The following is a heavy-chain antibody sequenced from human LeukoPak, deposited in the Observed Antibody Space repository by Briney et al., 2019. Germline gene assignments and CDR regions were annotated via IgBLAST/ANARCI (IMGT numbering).Heavy chain of an antibody. CDR2: IYYSGST. D-gene: IGHD4-17*01. CDR1: GGSISSYY. V-gene: IGHV4-59*01. CDR3: AGRNDYGDYDVDY. Sequence: PSETLSLTCTVSGGSISSYYWSWIRQPPGKGLEWIGYIYYSGSTNYNPSLKSRVTISVDTSKNQFSLKLSSVIAADTAVYYCAGRNDYGDYDVDYWGQGALVTVSS. J-gene: IGHJ4*02.